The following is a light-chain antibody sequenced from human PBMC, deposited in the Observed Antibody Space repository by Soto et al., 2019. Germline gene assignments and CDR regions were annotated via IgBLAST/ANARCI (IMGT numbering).Light chain of an antibody. CDR2: AAS. CDR3: LQDYYYPLT. J-gene: IGKJ1*01. Sequence: AIQVTQSPSSLPASVGDRVTITCRASQGIGNDLGWYQQEPGKAPKLLIFAASSLQSGVPSRFSGSGSGTDFTLIISSLQPEDFATYYCLQDYYYPLTFGQGTKVEIK. V-gene: IGKV1-6*01. CDR1: QGIGND.